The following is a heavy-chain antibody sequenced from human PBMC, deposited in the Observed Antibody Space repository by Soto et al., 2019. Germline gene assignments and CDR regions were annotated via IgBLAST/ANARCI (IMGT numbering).Heavy chain of an antibody. CDR2: IYSGGST. V-gene: IGHV3-53*01. Sequence: EVQLVESGGGLIQPGGSLRLSCAASGFIVSSTYMGWFRQVPGKGLEWVSTIYSGGSTYYADSVKGRFTISRDNSKNTLYLQMNSLRAEDTAVFYCARAGLGDGFDIWGQGTMVTVSS. CDR1: GFIVSSTY. J-gene: IGHJ3*02. D-gene: IGHD3-10*01. CDR3: ARAGLGDGFDI.